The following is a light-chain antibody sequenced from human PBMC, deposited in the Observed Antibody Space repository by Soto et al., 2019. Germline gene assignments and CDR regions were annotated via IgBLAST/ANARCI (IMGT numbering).Light chain of an antibody. CDR1: PSVSTNF. CDR3: QQYGRTSWT. CDR2: GAS. V-gene: IGKV3-20*01. J-gene: IGKJ1*01. Sequence: EIVLTQSPGTLSLSPGEGDTLSCRASPSVSTNFFAWYQQKPGQAPRLLIYGASTRATGIPDRFSGSGSGTDFTLTISRLEPEDFAVYYCQQYGRTSWTFGRGTKVEIK.